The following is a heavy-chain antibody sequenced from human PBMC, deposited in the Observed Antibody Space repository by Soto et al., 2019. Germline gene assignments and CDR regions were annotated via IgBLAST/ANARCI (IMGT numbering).Heavy chain of an antibody. CDR1: GGTFSSYA. CDR3: ARGIADTAMATGDY. D-gene: IGHD5-18*01. CDR2: IIPIFGTA. J-gene: IGHJ4*02. Sequence: SVKVSCKASGGTFSSYAISWLRQAPGQGLEWMGGIIPIFGTANYAQKFQGRVTITADESTSTAYMELSSLRSEDTAMYYCARGIADTAMATGDYWGQGTLVTVSS. V-gene: IGHV1-69*13.